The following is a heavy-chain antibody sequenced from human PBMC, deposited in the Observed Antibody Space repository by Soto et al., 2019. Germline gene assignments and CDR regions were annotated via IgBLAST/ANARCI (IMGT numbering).Heavy chain of an antibody. CDR1: GFTYSSYA. CDR3: GKRLGSGGNSGAFDF. J-gene: IGHJ4*02. D-gene: IGHD2-21*02. V-gene: IGHV3-23*01. CDR2: ISGSGHKT. Sequence: EVQLLESGGGLVQPGGSLRLSCAASGFTYSSYAMSWVRQAPGKGLEWVSGISGSGHKTYYADSVNGRFTISRDNSKNTVHLQMNSLRAEDTAEYYCGKRLGSGGNSGAFDFWGQGSLVIVSS.